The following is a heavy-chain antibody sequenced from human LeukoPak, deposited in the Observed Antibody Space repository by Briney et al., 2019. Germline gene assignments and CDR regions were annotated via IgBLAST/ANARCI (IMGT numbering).Heavy chain of an antibody. J-gene: IGHJ4*02. CDR2: IDWSDDK. CDR1: GFSLSTALMR. V-gene: IGHV2-70*04. Sequence: SGPTLVNPTQTLTLTCTFSGFSLSTALMRINWMRQPPGKALEWLARIDWSDDKFYSTSLKTRLTVSKEPSKNQVILTMTNMDPVDTATYYCARILDYFGSGSYFDYWGQGTLVTVSS. D-gene: IGHD3-10*01. CDR3: ARILDYFGSGSYFDY.